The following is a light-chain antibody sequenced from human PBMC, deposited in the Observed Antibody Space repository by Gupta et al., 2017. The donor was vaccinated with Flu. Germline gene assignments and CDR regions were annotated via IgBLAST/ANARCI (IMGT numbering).Light chain of an antibody. Sequence: VLMQSRGSVSLSPGDRATPSCRASQSITNNYLAWCQQKPGQAPRILIYGASSSATGIPDRFSGSSSATDFTLTISRLEPDDVAVYYCQQYDTSPRYTFGQGTRLEIK. CDR1: QSITNNY. J-gene: IGKJ2*01. V-gene: IGKV3-20*01. CDR2: GAS. CDR3: QQYDTSPRYT.